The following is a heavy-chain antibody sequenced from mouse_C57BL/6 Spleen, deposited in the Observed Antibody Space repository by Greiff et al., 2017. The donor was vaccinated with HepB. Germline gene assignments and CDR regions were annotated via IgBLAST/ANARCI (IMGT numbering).Heavy chain of an antibody. CDR1: GYTFTSYW. Sequence: QVQLQQSGAELAKPGASVKLSCKASGYTFTSYWMHWVKQRPGQGLEWIGYINPSSGYTKYNQKFKDKATLTADKSSSTAYMQLSSLTYEDSAVYYCARGDITTVVASYYYAMDYWGQGTSVTVSS. CDR2: INPSSGYT. J-gene: IGHJ4*01. V-gene: IGHV1-7*01. CDR3: ARGDITTVVASYYYAMDY. D-gene: IGHD1-1*01.